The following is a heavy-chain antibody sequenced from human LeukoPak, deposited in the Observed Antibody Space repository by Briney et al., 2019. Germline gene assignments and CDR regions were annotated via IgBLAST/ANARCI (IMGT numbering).Heavy chain of an antibody. J-gene: IGHJ4*02. CDR3: TRGSYDVLTGFSTLGGY. CDR2: IYYSGTT. CDR1: GGSISGSSY. D-gene: IGHD3-9*01. Sequence: SETLSLTCTVSGGSISGSSYWGWIRQPPGKGLEWIGNIYYSGTTYYNPSLKSRLTISVDTSQGQFSLRLSSVTAADTALYYCTRGSYDVLTGFSTLGGYWGQGILVIVSS. V-gene: IGHV4-39*01.